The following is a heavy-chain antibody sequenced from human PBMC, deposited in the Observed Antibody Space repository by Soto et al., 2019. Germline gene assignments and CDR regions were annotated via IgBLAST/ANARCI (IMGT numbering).Heavy chain of an antibody. V-gene: IGHV6-1*01. D-gene: IGHD3-10*01. J-gene: IGHJ6*02. Sequence: SQTLSLTCAISGDSVSSNSAAWNWIRQSPSRGLEWLGRTYYRSKWYNDYAVSVKSRITINPDTSKNQFSLPLNSVTPEDTAVYYCAREITMVRGVTPRTYYYGMDVWGQGTTVTVSS. CDR1: GDSVSSNSAA. CDR2: TYYRSKWYN. CDR3: AREITMVRGVTPRTYYYGMDV.